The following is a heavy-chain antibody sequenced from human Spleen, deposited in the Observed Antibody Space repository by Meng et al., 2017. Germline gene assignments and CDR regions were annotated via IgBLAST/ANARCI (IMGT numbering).Heavy chain of an antibody. CDR3: AKDKYSSGWSPFDY. Sequence: GESLKISCAASGFTFSSYSMNWVRQAPGKGLEWVSSISWNSGNIDYADSVKGRFTISRDNSKNSLYLQMNSLRTEDTALYYCAKDKYSSGWSPFDYWGQGTLVTVSS. CDR1: GFTFSSYS. V-gene: IGHV3-43*01. D-gene: IGHD6-19*01. J-gene: IGHJ4*02. CDR2: ISWNSGNI.